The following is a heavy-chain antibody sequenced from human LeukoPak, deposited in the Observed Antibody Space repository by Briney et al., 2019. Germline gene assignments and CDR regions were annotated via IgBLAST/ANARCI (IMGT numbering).Heavy chain of an antibody. CDR1: GYSSTNYG. CDR2: IHIYRGNT. V-gene: IGHV1-18*04. D-gene: IGHD6-13*01. J-gene: IGHJ5*02. CDR3: ARDVGITVADSFDP. Sequence: ASVKVSCKASGYSSTNYGISWVRQAPGQGLEWMGWIHIYRGNTNYAQKFQGRVTMATDTSTSTVYMEVRGLRSDDTAMYYCARDVGITVADSFDPWGQGTLVTVSS.